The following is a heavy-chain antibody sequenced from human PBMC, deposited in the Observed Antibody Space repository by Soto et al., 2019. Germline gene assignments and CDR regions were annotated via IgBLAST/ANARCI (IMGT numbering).Heavy chain of an antibody. CDR3: ASVGRGDWFLFSGLDV. Sequence: GGSLRLSCAASGFTFSSYWMSWVRQAPGKGLEWVANIKQDGSEKYYVDSVKGRFTIYRDNAKNSLYLQMNSLRAEDTAVYYCASVGRGDWFLFSGLDVWGQAPTVTVSS. CDR2: IKQDGSEK. J-gene: IGHJ6*02. CDR1: GFTFSSYW. V-gene: IGHV3-7*01. D-gene: IGHD3-9*01.